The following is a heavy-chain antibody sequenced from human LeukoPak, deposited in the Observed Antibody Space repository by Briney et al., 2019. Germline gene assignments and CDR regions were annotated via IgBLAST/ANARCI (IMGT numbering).Heavy chain of an antibody. V-gene: IGHV4-61*02. D-gene: IGHD3-16*01. CDR3: ARGAAKLGYWYFDL. CDR2: IYTGGST. Sequence: PSETLSLTCTVSGDSISSGSYFWTWIRQPAGKGPEWIGRIYTGGSTNYNPSLKSRVTISVDTSKNQFYLKLTSVTAADTAMYYCARGAAKLGYWYFDLWGRGTLVTVSS. J-gene: IGHJ2*01. CDR1: GDSISSGSYF.